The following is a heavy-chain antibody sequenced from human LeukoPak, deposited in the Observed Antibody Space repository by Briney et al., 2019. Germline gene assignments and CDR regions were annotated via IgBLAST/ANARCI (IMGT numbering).Heavy chain of an antibody. Sequence: SETLSLTCTVSGGSISSYYWSWIRQPPGKGLEWIGYIYYSGNTNYNPSLKSRVTISVDTSKNQFSLKLSSVTAADTAVYYCASSSRFTNGHFDYWGQGTLVTVSS. V-gene: IGHV4-59*01. J-gene: IGHJ4*02. CDR1: GGSISSYY. CDR3: ASSSRFTNGHFDY. D-gene: IGHD2-8*01. CDR2: IYYSGNT.